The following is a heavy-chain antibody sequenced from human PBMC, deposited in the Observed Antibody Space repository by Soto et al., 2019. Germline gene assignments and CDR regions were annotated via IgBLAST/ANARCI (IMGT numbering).Heavy chain of an antibody. J-gene: IGHJ4*02. V-gene: IGHV4-30-2*01. CDR2: IYQSGST. Sequence: QLQLQESGSGLVKPSQTLSLTCAVSGDSISSGGYSWTWIRQPPGKGLEWIGHIYQSGSTLYNPSLDSQVAITVDNSKNLFPLLLSTVTYTVAAVYYCARDTRDGDYYEYWGQGILVTVSS. CDR1: GDSISSGGYS. CDR3: ARDTRDGDYYEY.